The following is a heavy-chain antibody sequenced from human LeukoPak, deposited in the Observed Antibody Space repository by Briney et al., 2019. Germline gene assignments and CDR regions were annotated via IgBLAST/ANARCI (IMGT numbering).Heavy chain of an antibody. CDR1: GGSFSGYY. Sequence: SSETLSLTCAVYGGSFSGYYWSWIRQPPGKGLEWMGEINHSGSTNYNPSLKSRVTISVDTSKNQFSLKLISVPAADTAVYYCARGKVTPLKLRLWGKGTLLTVSS. CDR3: ARGKVTPLKLRL. CDR2: INHSGST. J-gene: IGHJ1*01. D-gene: IGHD2-21*02. V-gene: IGHV4-34*01.